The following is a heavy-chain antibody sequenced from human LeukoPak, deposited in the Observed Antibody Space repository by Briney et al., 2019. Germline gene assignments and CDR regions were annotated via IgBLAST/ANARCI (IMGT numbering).Heavy chain of an antibody. Sequence: GGSLRLSCEVSGCTFSSYSMNWVRQAPGKGLEWVSSISSSSSYIYYADSVKGRFTISRDNAKNSLYLQVNSLRAEDSAVYYCARDTYCSGGSCYSISDYWGQGTLVTVSS. D-gene: IGHD2-15*01. J-gene: IGHJ4*02. CDR1: GCTFSSYS. CDR2: ISSSSSYI. V-gene: IGHV3-21*01. CDR3: ARDTYCSGGSCYSISDY.